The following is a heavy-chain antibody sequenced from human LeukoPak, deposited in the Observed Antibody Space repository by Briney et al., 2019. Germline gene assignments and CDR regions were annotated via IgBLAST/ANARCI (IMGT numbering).Heavy chain of an antibody. D-gene: IGHD2-2*02. Sequence: ASVKVSCKASGYTFTSYYMHWVRQAPGQGLEWMGIINPSGGSTSYAQKFQGRVTMTRDTSTSTVYMELSSLRSEDTAVYYCARVGGYCSSTSCYTRPRFQHWGQGTLVTVSS. V-gene: IGHV1-46*03. CDR2: INPSGGST. CDR3: ARVGGYCSSTSCYTRPRFQH. J-gene: IGHJ1*01. CDR1: GYTFTSYY.